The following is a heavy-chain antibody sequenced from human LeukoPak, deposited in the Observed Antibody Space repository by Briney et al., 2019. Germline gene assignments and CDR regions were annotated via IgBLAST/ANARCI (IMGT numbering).Heavy chain of an antibody. CDR2: INHSGST. J-gene: IGHJ4*02. D-gene: IGHD4-23*01. V-gene: IGHV4-34*01. CDR1: GGSFSGYY. Sequence: SETLSLTCAVYGGSFSGYYWSWIRQPPGKGLEWIGEINHSGSTNYNPSLKSRVTISVDTSKNQFSLKLSSVTAADTAVYYCARTRGLRWSYFDYWGQGTLVTASS. CDR3: ARTRGLRWSYFDY.